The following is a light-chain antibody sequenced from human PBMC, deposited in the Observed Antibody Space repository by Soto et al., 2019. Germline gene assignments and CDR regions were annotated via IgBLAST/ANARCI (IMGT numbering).Light chain of an antibody. J-gene: IGLJ1*01. CDR1: NTDVGAFNS. CDR2: GVT. V-gene: IGLV2-14*01. Sequence: QPVLTQPASVSGSPGQSITIPCTGSNTDVGAFNSVSWYQQVPGKVPKLLIYGVTDRPSGISHRFSGSKSGYTASLTISGLRAEDEADYYCSSYTTTSTKVFGSGTKLTVL. CDR3: SSYTTTSTKV.